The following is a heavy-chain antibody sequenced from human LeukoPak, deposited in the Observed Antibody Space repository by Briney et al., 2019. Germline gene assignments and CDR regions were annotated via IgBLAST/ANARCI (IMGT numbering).Heavy chain of an antibody. V-gene: IGHV4-39*01. D-gene: IGHD6-19*01. CDR2: IYYSRST. J-gene: IGHJ4*02. Sequence: PSETLSLTCTVSVDSISSSRYYCRWIRQPPGKGLECIGYIYYSRSTYYNPSLKSRVTISVDTSKNQFSLKLSSVTAADTAVYYCARQRNKWLAIGLVDYWGQGTLVTVSS. CDR3: ARQRNKWLAIGLVDY. CDR1: VDSISSSRYY.